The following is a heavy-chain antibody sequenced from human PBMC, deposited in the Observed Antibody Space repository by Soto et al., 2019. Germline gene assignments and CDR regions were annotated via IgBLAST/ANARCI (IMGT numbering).Heavy chain of an antibody. CDR2: INPSGGST. Sequence: ASVKVSCKASGYTFTSYYMHWVRQAPGQGLEWMGIINPSGGSTSYAQKFQGRVTMTRDTSTSTVYMELSSLRSEDTAVYYCARVFFFYYDSSGYYYDYWGQGTLVTVSS. D-gene: IGHD3-22*01. CDR1: GYTFTSYY. J-gene: IGHJ4*02. V-gene: IGHV1-46*01. CDR3: ARVFFFYYDSSGYYYDY.